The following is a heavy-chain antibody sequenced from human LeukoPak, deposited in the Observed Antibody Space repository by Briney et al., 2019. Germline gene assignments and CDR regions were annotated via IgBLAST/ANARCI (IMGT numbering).Heavy chain of an antibody. Sequence: PGGSLRLSCAASGFTFSNAWMSWVRQAPGKGLGWVGRIKSKTDGGTTDYAAPVKGRFTISRDDSKNTLYLQMNSLKTEDTAVYYCTTDEFGSPSADAFDIWGQGTMVTVSS. CDR1: GFTFSNAW. CDR3: TTDEFGSPSADAFDI. J-gene: IGHJ3*02. CDR2: IKSKTDGGTT. D-gene: IGHD2-15*01. V-gene: IGHV3-15*01.